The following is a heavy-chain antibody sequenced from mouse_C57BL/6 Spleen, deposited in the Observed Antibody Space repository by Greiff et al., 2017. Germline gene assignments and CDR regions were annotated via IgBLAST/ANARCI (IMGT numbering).Heavy chain of an antibody. CDR1: GYTFTSYW. D-gene: IGHD1-1*01. J-gene: IGHJ3*01. Sequence: QVHVKQPGAELVRPGSSVKLSCKASGYTFTSYWMHWVKQRPIQGLEWIGNIDPSDSETHYNQTFTDKATLSVDNSSRPAYMQLSSLTSEDSAVYYGARSGSSPWFAYWGQGTLVTVAA. V-gene: IGHV1-52*01. CDR3: ARSGSSPWFAY. CDR2: IDPSDSET.